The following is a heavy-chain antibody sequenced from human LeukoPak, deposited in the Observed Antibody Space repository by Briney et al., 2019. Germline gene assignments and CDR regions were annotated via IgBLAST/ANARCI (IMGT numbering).Heavy chain of an antibody. CDR1: GGSISSTSYY. Sequence: SETLSLTCTVSGGSISSTSYYWGWIRQPPGKRLEWIGSIYYTGSTYYNPSLKSRVTTSVDTSKNQFSLKLSSVTAADTAVYYCARQSPHYYGSGSYKYWGQGTLVTVSS. J-gene: IGHJ4*02. CDR2: IYYTGST. V-gene: IGHV4-39*01. CDR3: ARQSPHYYGSGSYKY. D-gene: IGHD3-10*01.